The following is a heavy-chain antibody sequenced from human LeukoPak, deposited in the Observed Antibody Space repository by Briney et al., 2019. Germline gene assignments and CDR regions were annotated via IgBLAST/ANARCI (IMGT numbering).Heavy chain of an antibody. CDR1: GYIFIGYY. D-gene: IGHD3-22*01. J-gene: IGHJ4*02. Sequence: ASVKVSCKASGYIFIGYYMHWVRQAPGQGLEWMGWINPKNGATNYTQKFQGRVTMTRDTSITTAYMELSRLRSDDTAVYYCARVEDYYDSTGYGYFDYWGQGTLVTVSS. CDR3: ARVEDYYDSTGYGYFDY. CDR2: INPKNGAT. V-gene: IGHV1-2*02.